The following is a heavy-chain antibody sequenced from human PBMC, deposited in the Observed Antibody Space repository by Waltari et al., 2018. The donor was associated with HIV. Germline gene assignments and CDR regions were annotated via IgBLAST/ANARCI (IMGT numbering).Heavy chain of an antibody. Sequence: QVQLVESGGGVVQPGGALRLSCAGSGLTFRSYGLPWVRQAPGKGLEWVAVISYDGRNKYYADSVKGRFTISRDNSKNTLYLQMNSLRAEDTAVYYCAKEGLNYGSGSYYNYHYDYWGQGTLVTVSS. CDR1: GLTFRSYG. CDR2: ISYDGRNK. J-gene: IGHJ4*02. D-gene: IGHD3-10*01. CDR3: AKEGLNYGSGSYYNYHYDY. V-gene: IGHV3-30*18.